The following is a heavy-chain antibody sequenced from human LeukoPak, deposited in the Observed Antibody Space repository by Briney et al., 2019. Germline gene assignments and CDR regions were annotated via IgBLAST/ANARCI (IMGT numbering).Heavy chain of an antibody. J-gene: IGHJ5*02. CDR1: GGSISSSSYY. CDR3: AAGDSSSSGWFDP. Sequence: SETLSLTCTVSGGSISSSSYYWGWIRQPPGKGLEWIGNIYYSGSTYYNPSLKSRVTISVDTSKNQFSLKLSSVTAADTAVYYCAAGDSSSSGWFDPWGQGTLVTVSS. D-gene: IGHD6-6*01. CDR2: IYYSGST. V-gene: IGHV4-39*07.